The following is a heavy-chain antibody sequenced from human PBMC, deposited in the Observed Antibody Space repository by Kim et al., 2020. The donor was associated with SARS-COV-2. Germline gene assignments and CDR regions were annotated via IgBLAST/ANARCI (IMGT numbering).Heavy chain of an antibody. V-gene: IGHV1-24*01. CDR1: GYTFTELS. Sequence: ASVKVSCKVSGYTFTELSMHWVRQAPGKGLEWMGGFDPEDGITNYAQKFQGRVTMTEDTSTDTAYMELSSLRSEDTAVYYCATVSYSIYDSSGYYGWYFDNWGQGTMVTVSS. D-gene: IGHD3-22*01. CDR2: FDPEDGIT. CDR3: ATVSYSIYDSSGYYGWYFDN. J-gene: IGHJ4*01.